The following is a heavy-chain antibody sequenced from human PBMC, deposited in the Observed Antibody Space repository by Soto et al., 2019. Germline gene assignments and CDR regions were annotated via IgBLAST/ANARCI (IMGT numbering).Heavy chain of an antibody. CDR2: IRDRSYNYAT. CDR3: CRHDPRCGSCDP. CDR1: GLPFSASA. J-gene: IGHJ5*02. Sequence: EVQLVESGGGSVQPGGSLKISCAASGLPFSASAIHWVRQASGKGLEWVGRIRDRSYNYATVYGAPVQGRFTISRDDSKSMAYLQMNSLKTEDTAVYYCCRHDPRCGSCDPWGQGTLFPVSS. V-gene: IGHV3-73*02. D-gene: IGHD3-16*02.